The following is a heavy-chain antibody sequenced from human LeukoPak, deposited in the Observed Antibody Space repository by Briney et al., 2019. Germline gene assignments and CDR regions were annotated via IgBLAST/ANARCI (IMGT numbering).Heavy chain of an antibody. CDR2: ISGSGGST. V-gene: IGHV3-23*01. J-gene: IGHJ4*02. D-gene: IGHD3-16*01. Sequence: GGSLRLSCAASGFTFSSYAMSWVRQAPGKGLEWVSAISGSGGSTYYADSVKGRFTNSRDNSKNTLYLQMNSLRAEDTAVYYCAKSLGPWGVFDYWGQGTLVTVSS. CDR1: GFTFSSYA. CDR3: AKSLGPWGVFDY.